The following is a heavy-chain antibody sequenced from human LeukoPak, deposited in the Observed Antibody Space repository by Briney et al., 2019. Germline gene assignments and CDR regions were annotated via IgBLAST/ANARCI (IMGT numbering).Heavy chain of an antibody. CDR3: AREDRGVVVITTLDASDI. CDR1: GGSFSGYY. CDR2: INHSGST. V-gene: IGHV4-34*01. Sequence: SETLSLTCAVYGGSFSGYYWSWIRQPPGKGLEWIGEINHSGSTNYNPSLKSRVTISVDTSKNQFSLKLSSVTAADTAVYYCAREDRGVVVITTLDASDIWGQGTMVTVSS. D-gene: IGHD3-22*01. J-gene: IGHJ3*02.